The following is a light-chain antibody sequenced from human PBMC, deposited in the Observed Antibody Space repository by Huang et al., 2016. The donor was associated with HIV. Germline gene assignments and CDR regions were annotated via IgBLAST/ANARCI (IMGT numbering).Light chain of an antibody. CDR3: MQGLQTPYT. Sequence: DIVMTQSPLSLPATPGAPAFISCNSSQSLLRSSGYNYLDWYLQKPGQSQQLLIYLGSNRASGVPDRCSGIGAGTDFTLRISRVEAEDVGVYYCMQGLQTPYTFGQGTNLEIK. V-gene: IGKV2-28*01. J-gene: IGKJ2*01. CDR1: QSLLRSSGYNY. CDR2: LGS.